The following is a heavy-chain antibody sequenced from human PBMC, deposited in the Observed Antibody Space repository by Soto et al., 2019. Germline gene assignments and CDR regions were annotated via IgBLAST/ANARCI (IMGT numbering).Heavy chain of an antibody. Sequence: QVQLQESGPGLVKPSETLSLTCPVSGGSISSYYWSWIRHPPGKGLEGSGYIYYSGSTNSNPSLKSQVTISVDTSKNPFSLKLSSVTAAYTAVYYCARAPGYRSRGWYYYYGMDVWGQGTTVTVSS. J-gene: IGHJ6*02. CDR3: ARAPGYRSRGWYYYYGMDV. CDR2: IYYSGST. D-gene: IGHD5-18*01. V-gene: IGHV4-59*01. CDR1: GGSISSYY.